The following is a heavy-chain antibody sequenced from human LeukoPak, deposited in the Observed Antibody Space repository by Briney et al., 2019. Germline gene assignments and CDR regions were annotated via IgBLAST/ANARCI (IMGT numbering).Heavy chain of an antibody. V-gene: IGHV1-2*02. CDR1: GYTFTYYY. CDR3: ARDIGEYSGYEYDC. J-gene: IGHJ1*01. Sequence: ASVKVSFKAAGYTFTYYYLHWVRQAPGQGLEWVGWIHPNSGATHYAQKFQGRLTMTGDTSISTAYMELTRLRSDDTAVYYCARDIGEYSGYEYDCWGQGSLVSASS. D-gene: IGHD5-12*01. CDR2: IHPNSGAT.